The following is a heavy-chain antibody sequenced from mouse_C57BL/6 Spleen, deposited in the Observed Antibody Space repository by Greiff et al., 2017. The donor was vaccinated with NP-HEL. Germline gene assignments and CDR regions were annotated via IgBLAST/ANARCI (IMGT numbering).Heavy chain of an antibody. CDR1: GYAFSSSW. J-gene: IGHJ1*03. Sequence: VQLQESGPELVKPGASVKISCKASGYAFSSSWMNWVKQRPGKGLEWIGRIYPGDGDTNYNGRFKGKATLTADKSSSTAYMQLSSLTSEDSAVYFCARGFSSYWYFDVWGTGTTVTVSS. V-gene: IGHV1-82*01. CDR3: ARGFSSYWYFDV. CDR2: IYPGDGDT.